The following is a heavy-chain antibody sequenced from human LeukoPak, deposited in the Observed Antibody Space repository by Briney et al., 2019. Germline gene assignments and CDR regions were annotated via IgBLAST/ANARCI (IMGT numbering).Heavy chain of an antibody. CDR2: IYPGDSDT. CDR3: GRMGWAAMDPEGGVNWFDP. CDR1: GYSFTSYW. V-gene: IGHV5-51*01. J-gene: IGHJ5*02. Sequence: GESLKISCKGSGYSFTSYWIGWVRQMPGKGLEWMGIIYPGDSDTRYSPSFQGQVTISADKSISTAYLRWSSLKASDTAMYYCGRMGWAAMDPEGGVNWFDPWGQGTLVTVSS. D-gene: IGHD5-18*01.